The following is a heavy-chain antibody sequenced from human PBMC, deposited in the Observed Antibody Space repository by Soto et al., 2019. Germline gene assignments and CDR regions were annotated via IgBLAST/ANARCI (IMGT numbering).Heavy chain of an antibody. D-gene: IGHD3-10*01. Sequence: SETLSLTCTVSGGSISTYYWSWIRQPPGKGLEWIGYIYYSGSTNYNPSLKSRVTISEDASKNQFSLKLSSVTAADTAVYYRARGKFPFTFDYWGQGTLVTVSS. V-gene: IGHV4-59*01. CDR2: IYYSGST. CDR3: ARGKFPFTFDY. CDR1: GGSISTYY. J-gene: IGHJ4*02.